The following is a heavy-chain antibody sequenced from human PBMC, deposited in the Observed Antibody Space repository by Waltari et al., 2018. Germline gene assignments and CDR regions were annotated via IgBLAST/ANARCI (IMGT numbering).Heavy chain of an antibody. J-gene: IGHJ5*02. D-gene: IGHD3-3*01. CDR3: ARGVRFLEWLFPETNWFDP. V-gene: IGHV4-34*01. Sequence: QVQLQQWGAGLLKPSETLSLTCAVYGGSFSGYYWGGIRQPPGKGLEGIGEINHSGSTNSNPALKSGVSISVDTSKNQFSLKLSSVTAADTAVYYCARGVRFLEWLFPETNWFDPWGQGTLVTVSS. CDR2: INHSGST. CDR1: GGSFSGYY.